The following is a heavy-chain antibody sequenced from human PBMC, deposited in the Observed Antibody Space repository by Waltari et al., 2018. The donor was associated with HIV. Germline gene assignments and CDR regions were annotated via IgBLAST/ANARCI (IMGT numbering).Heavy chain of an antibody. CDR2: IYYSGST. V-gene: IGHV4-31*03. CDR3: ARRPDSGDYKFDY. J-gene: IGHJ4*02. CDR1: GGSISRVGSY. Sequence: QVQLQESGPGLVKPSQTLSLTCTVSGGSISRVGSYWTWERQHPGKGLEWIGYIYYSGSTYYNPSLKSRVTISVDTSKNQFSLKLSSVTAADTAVYYCARRPDSGDYKFDYWGQGTLVTVSS. D-gene: IGHD4-17*01.